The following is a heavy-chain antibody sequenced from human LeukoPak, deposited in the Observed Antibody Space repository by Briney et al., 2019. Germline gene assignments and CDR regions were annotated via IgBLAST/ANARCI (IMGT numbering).Heavy chain of an antibody. D-gene: IGHD1-1*01. J-gene: IGHJ4*02. V-gene: IGHV5-51*01. CDR1: RYSFTNYW. CDR2: IYPGDSDT. CDR3: ARYIGTTGGYFDY. Sequence: GESLQISCQGSRYSFTNYWIGWVRQMPGKGLEWMGVIYPGDSDTRYSPSFQGQVTISADKSISTAYLQWSSLKASDTAMYYCARYIGTTGGYFDYWGQGTLVTVSS.